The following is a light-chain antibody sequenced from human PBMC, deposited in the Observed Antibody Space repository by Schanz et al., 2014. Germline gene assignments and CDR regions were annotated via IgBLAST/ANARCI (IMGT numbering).Light chain of an antibody. Sequence: QSALTQPASVSGSPGQSITISCTGTSSDVGGYNYVSWYQQHPGKAPKLLIYEVSKRPSGVSDRFSATKSGNTASLTVSGLQPEDAADYYCNSYAGSNNVIFGGGTKLTVL. CDR1: SSDVGGYNY. J-gene: IGLJ2*01. V-gene: IGLV2-8*01. CDR2: EVS. CDR3: NSYAGSNNVI.